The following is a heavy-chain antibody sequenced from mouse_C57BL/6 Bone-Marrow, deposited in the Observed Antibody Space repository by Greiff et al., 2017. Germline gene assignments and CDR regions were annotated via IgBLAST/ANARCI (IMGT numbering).Heavy chain of an antibody. Sequence: EVQLQQSGPELVKPGASVKISCKASGYTFTDYYMNWVKQSHGKSLEWIGDINPNNGGTSYKQKLKGKATLTVDKSSSTAYMEPRRLTSEDCAVYYCARENYGNSYDWYVDVWGTGTTVTVSS. CDR3: ARENYGNSYDWYVDV. V-gene: IGHV1-26*01. CDR1: GYTFTDYY. D-gene: IGHD1-1*01. J-gene: IGHJ1*03. CDR2: INPNNGGT.